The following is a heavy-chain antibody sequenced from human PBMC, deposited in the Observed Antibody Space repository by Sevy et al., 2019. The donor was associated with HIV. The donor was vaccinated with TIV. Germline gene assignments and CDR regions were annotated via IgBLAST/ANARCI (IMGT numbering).Heavy chain of an antibody. J-gene: IGHJ4*02. CDR1: GYSCTSYW. D-gene: IGHD3-22*01. CDR2: IYPDDSDT. Sequence: GESLKISCKGSGYSCTSYWIGWVRHMPGKGLEWMGIIYPDDSDTRYSQSFQGQVTFSAEKSISTAYLQWSSLKASDTAMYYCATSRSGYFDSSGYYIYWGQGTLVTVSS. V-gene: IGHV5-51*01. CDR3: ATSRSGYFDSSGYYIY.